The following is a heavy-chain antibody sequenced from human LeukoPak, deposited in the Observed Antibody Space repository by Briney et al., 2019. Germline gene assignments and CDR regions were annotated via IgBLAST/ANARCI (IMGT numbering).Heavy chain of an antibody. J-gene: IGHJ4*02. CDR3: AKGQMTSGY. Sequence: PGGSLRLSCAASGFTFSSYGMHWARQAPGKGLEWGAFIRYDGSNKYYADSVKGRFTISRDNSKNTLYLQMNSLRAEDTAVYYCAKGQMTSGYWGQGTLVTVSS. CDR1: GFTFSSYG. CDR2: IRYDGSNK. D-gene: IGHD2-2*01. V-gene: IGHV3-30*02.